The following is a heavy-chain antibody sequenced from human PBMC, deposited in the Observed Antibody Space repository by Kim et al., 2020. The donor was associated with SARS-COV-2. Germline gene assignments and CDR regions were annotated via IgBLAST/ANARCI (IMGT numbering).Heavy chain of an antibody. V-gene: IGHV3-30*18. CDR2: ISYDGSNK. D-gene: IGHD2-15*01. Sequence: GGSLRLSCAASGFTFSSYGMHWVRQAPGKGLEWVAVISYDGSNKYYADSVKGRFTISRDNSKNTLYLQMNSLRAEDTAVYYCAKPHCSGGSCYPYFDYWGQGTLVTVS. CDR3: AKPHCSGGSCYPYFDY. CDR1: GFTFSSYG. J-gene: IGHJ4*02.